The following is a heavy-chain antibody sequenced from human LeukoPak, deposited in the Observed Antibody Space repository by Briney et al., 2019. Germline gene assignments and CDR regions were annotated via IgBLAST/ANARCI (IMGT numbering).Heavy chain of an antibody. D-gene: IGHD6-6*01. Sequence: SETLSLTCTVSGGSIRSYYWTWIRQPPGKGLEWIGYIYYSGTTNYNPSLKSRVTISVDTSKNQFSLKLSSVTAADTAVYYCASDGLAARPTDYWGQGTLVTVSS. CDR1: GGSIRSYY. CDR3: ASDGLAARPTDY. V-gene: IGHV4-59*08. J-gene: IGHJ4*02. CDR2: IYYSGTT.